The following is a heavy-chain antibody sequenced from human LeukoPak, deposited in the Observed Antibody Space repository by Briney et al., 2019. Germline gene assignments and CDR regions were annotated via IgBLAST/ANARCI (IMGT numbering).Heavy chain of an antibody. CDR2: INHSGST. V-gene: IGHV4-34*01. J-gene: IGHJ4*02. D-gene: IGHD3-3*01. CDR3: ARGRKNTIFGVVTPFVY. Sequence: SETLSLTCALYGGSFSGYYWSWIRQPPGKGLEWTGEINHSGSTNYNPSLKSRVTISVDTSKNQFSLKLSSVTAADTAVYYCARGRKNTIFGVVTPFVYWGQGTLVTVSS. CDR1: GGSFSGYY.